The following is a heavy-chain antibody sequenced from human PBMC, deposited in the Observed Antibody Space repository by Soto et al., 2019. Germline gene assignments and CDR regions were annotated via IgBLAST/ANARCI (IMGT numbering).Heavy chain of an antibody. J-gene: IGHJ4*02. CDR3: ARSIVVVTALDY. D-gene: IGHD2-21*02. CDR1: GYTLTSYA. CDR2: INAGNGNT. Sequence: ASVKVSCKASGYTLTSYAMPWVRQAPGQRLEWMGWINAGNGNTKYSQKFQGRVTITRDTSASTAYMELSSLRSEDTAVYYCARSIVVVTALDYWGQGTLVTVSS. V-gene: IGHV1-3*01.